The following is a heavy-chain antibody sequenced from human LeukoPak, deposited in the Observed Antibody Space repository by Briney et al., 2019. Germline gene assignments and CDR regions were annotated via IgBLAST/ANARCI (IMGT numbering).Heavy chain of an antibody. CDR1: GGSISSYY. CDR3: ARMGSGSYRKRYYYYGMDV. CDR2: IYYSGST. J-gene: IGHJ6*02. V-gene: IGHV4-59*12. Sequence: PSETLSLTCTVSGGSISSYYWSWIRQPPGKGLEWIGYIYYSGSTNYNPSLKSRVTISVDTSKNQFSLKLSSVTAADTAVYYCARMGSGSYRKRYYYYGMDVWGQGTTVTVSS. D-gene: IGHD3-10*01.